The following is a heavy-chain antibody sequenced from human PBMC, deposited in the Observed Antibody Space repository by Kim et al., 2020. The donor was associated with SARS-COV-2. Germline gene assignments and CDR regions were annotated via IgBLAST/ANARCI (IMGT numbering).Heavy chain of an antibody. D-gene: IGHD3-3*01. CDR3: ARHPDFWSGYHIDT. V-gene: IGHV4-39*01. Sequence: SETLSLTCTVSGGSISTSSYYWGWIRQPPGKGLEWIGTVFYSGVTHYNPSLQSRVTISMDTSQNSFSLKLSSGTAAATAIYFCARHPDFWSGYHIDTWG. CDR2: VFYSGVT. J-gene: IGHJ5*01. CDR1: GGSISTSSYY.